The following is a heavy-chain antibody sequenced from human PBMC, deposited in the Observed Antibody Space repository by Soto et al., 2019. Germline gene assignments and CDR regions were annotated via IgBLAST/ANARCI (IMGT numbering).Heavy chain of an antibody. V-gene: IGHV4-31*03. CDR3: ASGLLTVDSY. CDR1: EGSISSGGYY. CDR2: IYYSGST. Sequence: SETLSLTCSVSEGSISSGGYYWSWIRQHPGQGLEWIGYIYYSGSTYYNPSLKSRVTISVDTSKNQFSLKLSSVTAADTAVYYCASGLLTVDSYWGQGTLVTVS. D-gene: IGHD3-22*01. J-gene: IGHJ4*02.